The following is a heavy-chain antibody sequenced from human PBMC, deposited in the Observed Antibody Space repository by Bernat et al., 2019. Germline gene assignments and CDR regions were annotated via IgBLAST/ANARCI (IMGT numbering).Heavy chain of an antibody. CDR3: AKDISADEAPSWYFDL. D-gene: IGHD5-24*01. Sequence: EVQLVESGGGLVQPGRSLRLSCAASGFTFDDYAMHWVRQAPGKGLEWVSGISWNSGSIGYADSVKGRFTISRDNAKNTLYLQMNSLRAEDTDLYYCAKDISADEAPSWYFDLWGRGTLVTVSS. V-gene: IGHV3-9*01. CDR2: ISWNSGSI. CDR1: GFTFDDYA. J-gene: IGHJ2*01.